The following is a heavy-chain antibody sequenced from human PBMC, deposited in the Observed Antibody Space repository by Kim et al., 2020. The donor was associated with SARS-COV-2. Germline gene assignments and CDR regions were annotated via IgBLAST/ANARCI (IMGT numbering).Heavy chain of an antibody. CDR3: AKDLVLMTTVTTFGY. CDR2: ISGSGGST. J-gene: IGHJ4*02. D-gene: IGHD4-17*01. Sequence: GGSLRLSCAASGFTFSSYAMSWVRQAPGKGLEWVSAISGSGGSTYYADSVKGRFTISRDNSKNTLYLQMNSLRAEDTAVYYCAKDLVLMTTVTTFGYWGQGTLVTVSS. V-gene: IGHV3-23*01. CDR1: GFTFSSYA.